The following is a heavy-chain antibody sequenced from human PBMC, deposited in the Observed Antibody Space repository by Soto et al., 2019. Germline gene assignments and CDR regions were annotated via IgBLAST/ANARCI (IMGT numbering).Heavy chain of an antibody. CDR2: IYYSGST. J-gene: IGHJ4*02. Sequence: SETLSLTCTVSGGSISSYYWSWIRQPPGKGLEWIGYIYYSGSTNYNPSLKSRVTISVDTSKNQFSLKLSSVTAADTAVYYCARETLAAGTTTISGWGQGTLVTVSS. D-gene: IGHD6-13*01. V-gene: IGHV4-59*01. CDR3: ARETLAAGTTTISG. CDR1: GGSISSYY.